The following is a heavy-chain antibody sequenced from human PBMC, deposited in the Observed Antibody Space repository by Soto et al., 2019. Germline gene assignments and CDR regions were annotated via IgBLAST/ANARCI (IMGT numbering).Heavy chain of an antibody. CDR2: IRGDLVTT. CDR3: VKEGKMGVEGFDF. J-gene: IGHJ4*02. CDR1: GFTFSDHA. Sequence: EMQLLESGGDLVQPGGSLRLSCATSGFTFSDHAMHWVRQAPGEGLEWVSGIRGDLVTTPYADSVKGRFTISRDNSENTLYLQMNSLRAEDTAIYYCVKEGKMGVEGFDFWGQGTLVTVSS. V-gene: IGHV3-23*01. D-gene: IGHD1-26*01.